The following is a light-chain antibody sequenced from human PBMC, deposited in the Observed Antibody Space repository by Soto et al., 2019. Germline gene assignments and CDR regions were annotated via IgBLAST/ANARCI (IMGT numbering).Light chain of an antibody. J-gene: IGLJ2*01. CDR2: DVS. CDR3: SSYTSTNTSVV. V-gene: IGLV2-14*03. Sequence: QSALTQPASVSGSPGQSITISCTGTSSDVGGCNCVSWYQQHPGKAPKLMIYDVSNRPSGVSDRFSGTKSGNIASLTISGLQAEDEADFYCSSYTSTNTSVVFGGGTKLTVL. CDR1: SSDVGGCNC.